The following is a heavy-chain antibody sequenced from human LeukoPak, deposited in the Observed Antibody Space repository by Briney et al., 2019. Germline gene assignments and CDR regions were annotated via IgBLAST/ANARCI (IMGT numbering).Heavy chain of an antibody. CDR1: GFTFSSYW. V-gene: IGHV3-74*01. CDR3: ARDFAGDRDY. J-gene: IGHJ4*02. CDR2: INPNGKIT. Sequence: GGSLRLSCAASGFTFSSYWMSWVRQAPGEGLVWVARINPNGKITTYTDSVKGRFTISRDNAKNTLYLQMNSLSAEDTAVYYCARDFAGDRDYWGQGTLVTVSS. D-gene: IGHD4-17*01.